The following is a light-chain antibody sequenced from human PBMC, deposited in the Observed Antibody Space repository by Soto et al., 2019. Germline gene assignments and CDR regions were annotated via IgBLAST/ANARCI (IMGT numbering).Light chain of an antibody. Sequence: DIQMTQSPSSLSASVGDRVTITCQASQDISNYLNWYQQKPGKDPKLLIYDASNLETGVPSRFSGSGSGTDFTCPISSLQPEDIATYYCQQYDNLPFTFGPGTKVDIK. CDR1: QDISNY. V-gene: IGKV1-33*01. CDR2: DAS. J-gene: IGKJ3*01. CDR3: QQYDNLPFT.